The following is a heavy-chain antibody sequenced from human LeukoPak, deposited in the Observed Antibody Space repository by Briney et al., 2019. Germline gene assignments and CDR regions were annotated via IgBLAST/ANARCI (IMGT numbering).Heavy chain of an antibody. D-gene: IGHD6-13*01. CDR3: VGHSRGPAAGPSFDY. Sequence: SETLSLTCTVSGGSISSSTYYWGWNRQPPGKGLEWIGSIYYSGSTYYNPSLKSRVTISVDTSKNQFSLSSVTAADTAVYYCVGHSRGPAAGPSFDYWGQGTLVTVSS. CDR2: IYYSGST. J-gene: IGHJ4*02. CDR1: GGSISSSTYY. V-gene: IGHV4-39*01.